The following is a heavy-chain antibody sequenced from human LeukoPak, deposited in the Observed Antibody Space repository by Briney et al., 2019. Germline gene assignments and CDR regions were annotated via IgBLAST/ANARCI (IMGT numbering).Heavy chain of an antibody. CDR3: ARGVFSHWFDP. V-gene: IGHV4-61*02. J-gene: IGHJ5*02. CDR2: IYTSGST. CDR1: GGSISSGSYY. Sequence: SETLSLTCTVSGGSISSGSYYWSWIRQPAGKGLEWIGRIYTSGSTHYNPSLKSRVTISVDTSKNQFSLKLSSVTPEDTAVYYCARGVFSHWFDPWGQGTLVTVSS.